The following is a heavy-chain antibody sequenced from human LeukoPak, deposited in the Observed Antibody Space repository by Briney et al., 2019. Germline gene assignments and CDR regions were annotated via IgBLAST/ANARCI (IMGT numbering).Heavy chain of an antibody. CDR2: INHSGST. V-gene: IGHV4-34*01. CDR3: ARVGRCCSSSSCDPRVYYMDV. Sequence: SDTLSLTCAVYGGSFSGYYWRWIRQPPGKGLEWIGEINHSGSTNYNPSLKSRVTISVDTSKKQFSLKLRSVTAADTAVYYCARVGRCCSSSSCDPRVYYMDVWGKGTTVTVSS. CDR1: GGSFSGYY. D-gene: IGHD2-2*01. J-gene: IGHJ6*03.